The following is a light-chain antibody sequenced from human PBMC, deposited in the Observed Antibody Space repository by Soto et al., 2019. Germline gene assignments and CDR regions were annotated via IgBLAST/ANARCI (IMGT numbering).Light chain of an antibody. CDR2: GAS. CDR3: QQYVTSHLVI. CDR1: QSIRSNY. Sequence: EIVWTQSPRTRSLSPGSRATLSCRASQSIRSNYLAWYQQKPGQAPRLLIYGASIRATAIPDRFSGSGSETDVSHTISRLEPEDSAVYYSQQYVTSHLVIVGQGTRLEI. J-gene: IGKJ5*01. V-gene: IGKV3-20*01.